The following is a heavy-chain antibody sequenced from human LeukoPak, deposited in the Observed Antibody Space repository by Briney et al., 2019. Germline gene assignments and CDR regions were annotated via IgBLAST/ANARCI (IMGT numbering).Heavy chain of an antibody. J-gene: IGHJ5*02. CDR3: ARVAAAVTRWFDP. CDR1: GGSISSYY. CDR2: IYYSGST. D-gene: IGHD6-13*01. V-gene: IGHV4-59*01. Sequence: SETLSLTCTVSGGSISSYYWSWIRQPPGKGLEWIGYIYYSGSTNYNPSLKSRVTISVDTSKNQFSLKLSSVTAADTAVYYCARVAAAVTRWFDPWGQGTLVTVSS.